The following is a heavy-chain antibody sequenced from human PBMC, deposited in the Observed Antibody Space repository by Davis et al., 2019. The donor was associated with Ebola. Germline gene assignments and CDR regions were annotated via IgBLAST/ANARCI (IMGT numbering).Heavy chain of an antibody. D-gene: IGHD2-15*01. CDR3: VSAGWDH. CDR1: GFTFSSYG. V-gene: IGHV3-33*01. Sequence: GESLKISCAASGFTFSSYGIHWVRQAPGKGLEWVAVIWYDGSNKYYADSVKGRFTISRDNAKNSLYLQLNTLRDEDTAVYFCVSAGWDHWGQGTLVTVSS. J-gene: IGHJ4*02. CDR2: IWYDGSNK.